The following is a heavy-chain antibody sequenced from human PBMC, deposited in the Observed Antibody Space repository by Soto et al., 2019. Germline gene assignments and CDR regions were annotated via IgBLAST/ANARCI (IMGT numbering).Heavy chain of an antibody. J-gene: IGHJ5*02. D-gene: IGHD3-10*01. CDR2: IYYSGST. V-gene: IGHV4-59*01. Sequence: SETLSLTCTVSGVSISSYYWSWIRQPPGKGLEWIGYIYYSGSTNYNPSLKSRVTISVDTSKNQFSPKLSSVTAADTAVYYCARVGPTYGSGSYYNGLLIDPWGQGTLVTVSS. CDR3: ARVGPTYGSGSYYNGLLIDP. CDR1: GVSISSYY.